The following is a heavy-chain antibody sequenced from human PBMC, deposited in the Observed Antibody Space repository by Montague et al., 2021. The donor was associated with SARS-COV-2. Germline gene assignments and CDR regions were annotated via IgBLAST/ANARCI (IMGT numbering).Heavy chain of an antibody. Sequence: SLRLSCAASGFGFSSYEMNWARQAPGKGLEWISYISSGSGSSIHYADSVRGRFTISRANAKNSLYLQMNGLRAEDTAIYYCARDVDPNSWDGMDVWGQGTTVTVSS. D-gene: IGHD2-15*01. CDR1: GFGFSSYE. J-gene: IGHJ6*02. CDR3: ARDVDPNSWDGMDV. V-gene: IGHV3-48*03. CDR2: ISSGSGSSI.